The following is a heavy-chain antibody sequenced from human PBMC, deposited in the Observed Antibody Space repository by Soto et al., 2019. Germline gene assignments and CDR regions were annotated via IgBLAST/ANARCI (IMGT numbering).Heavy chain of an antibody. Sequence: PGESLKISCKGSGYSFTSYWISWVRQMPGKGLEWMGRIDPSDSYTNYSPSFQGHVTISADKSISTAYLQWSSLKASDTAMYYCARLGVGYCSSTSCYVSIDSYYYGMDVWGQGTTVTVSS. CDR3: ARLGVGYCSSTSCYVSIDSYYYGMDV. CDR2: IDPSDSYT. J-gene: IGHJ6*02. V-gene: IGHV5-10-1*01. D-gene: IGHD2-2*01. CDR1: GYSFTSYW.